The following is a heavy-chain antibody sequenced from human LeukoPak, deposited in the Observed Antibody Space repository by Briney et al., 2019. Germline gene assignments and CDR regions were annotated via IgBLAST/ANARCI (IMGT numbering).Heavy chain of an antibody. D-gene: IGHD3-10*01. CDR3: ARSRITMVRERSLPRSAFDI. Sequence: GASVKVSCKASGGTFSSYAIGWVRQAPGQGLEWMRGIIPIFGTANYAQKFQGRVTITADKSTSTAYMELSSLRSEDTAVYYCARSRITMVRERSLPRSAFDIWGQGTMVTVSS. CDR1: GGTFSSYA. J-gene: IGHJ3*02. V-gene: IGHV1-69*06. CDR2: IIPIFGTA.